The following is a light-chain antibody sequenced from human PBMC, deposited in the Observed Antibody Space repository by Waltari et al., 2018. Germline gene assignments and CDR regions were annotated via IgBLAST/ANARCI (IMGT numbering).Light chain of an antibody. Sequence: QSVLTQPPSASGTPGQRVTISCSGSSSNIGTNTVNWYQQVPGTAPKLLIHSNNQRASGVPDRFSGSKSGTSASRAISGLQSADEADYYCAAWDDSLNGNVFGSGTKVTVL. J-gene: IGLJ6*01. CDR1: SSNIGTNT. CDR2: SNN. CDR3: AAWDDSLNGNV. V-gene: IGLV1-44*01.